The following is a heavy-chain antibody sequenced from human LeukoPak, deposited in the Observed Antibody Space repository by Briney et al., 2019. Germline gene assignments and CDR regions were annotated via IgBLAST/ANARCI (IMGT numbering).Heavy chain of an antibody. J-gene: IGHJ4*02. V-gene: IGHV3-23*01. D-gene: IGHD2-2*01. CDR2: ISGSGGST. CDR3: AKGGYCSSTSCYATHFDY. Sequence: GGSLRLSCAASGFTFSSYAMSWVRRAPGKGLEWVSAISGSGGSTYYADSVKGRFTISRDNSKNTLYLQMNSLRAEDTAVYYCAKGGYCSSTSCYATHFDYWGQGTLVTVSS. CDR1: GFTFSSYA.